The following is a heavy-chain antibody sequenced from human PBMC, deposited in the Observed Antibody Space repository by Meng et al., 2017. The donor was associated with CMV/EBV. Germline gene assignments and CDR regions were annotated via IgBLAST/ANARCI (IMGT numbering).Heavy chain of an antibody. CDR1: GGSISSYY. CDR3: ARDGTIVVVPAAISSLIPGWGDYYYYGMDV. J-gene: IGHJ6*02. V-gene: IGHV4-59*01. CDR2: IYYSGST. D-gene: IGHD2-2*01. Sequence: SETLSLTCTVSGGSISSYYWSWIRQPPGKGLEWIGYIYYSGSTNYNPSLKSRVTISVDTSKNQFSLKLSSVTAADTAVYYCARDGTIVVVPAAISSLIPGWGDYYYYGMDVWGQGTTVTVSS.